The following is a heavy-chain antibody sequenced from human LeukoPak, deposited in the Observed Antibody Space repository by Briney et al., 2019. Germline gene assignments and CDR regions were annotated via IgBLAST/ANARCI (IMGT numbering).Heavy chain of an antibody. D-gene: IGHD1-26*01. V-gene: IGHV3-21*01. CDR2: ITASSSYL. Sequence: GGSLRLSCAASGFTFASYTMNWVRQAPGKGLEWVSSITASSSYLYYADSLKGRFTISRDHAKNSLDLQMNSPRAEDTAVYYCARGSGYFDYWGQGTLVTVSS. J-gene: IGHJ4*02. CDR1: GFTFASYT. CDR3: ARGSGYFDY.